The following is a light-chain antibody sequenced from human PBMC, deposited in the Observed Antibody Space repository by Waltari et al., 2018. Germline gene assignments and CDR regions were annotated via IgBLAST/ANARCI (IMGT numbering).Light chain of an antibody. V-gene: IGLV2-14*01. CDR2: DVS. CDR3: SSYTSSSTWV. J-gene: IGLJ3*02. CDR1: SSHVGGFNY. Sequence: QSALTQPASVSGSPGQSIPIPCTGTSSHVGGFNYVSWYQQHPGKAPKLMIYDVSKRPSGVSNRFSGSKSGNTASLTISGLQAEDEADYYCSSYTSSSTWVFGGGTKLTVL.